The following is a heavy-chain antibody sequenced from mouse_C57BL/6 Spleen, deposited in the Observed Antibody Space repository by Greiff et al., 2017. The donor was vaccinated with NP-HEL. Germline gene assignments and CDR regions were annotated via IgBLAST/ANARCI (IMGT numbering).Heavy chain of an antibody. Sequence: QVQLQQPGAELVKPGASVKVSCKASGYTFTSYWMHWVKQRPGQGLEWIGRIHPSDSDTNYNQKFKGKATLTVDKSSSTAYMQLRSLTSEDSAVYYCAIRIYYDYDASYFDYWGQGTTLTVSS. CDR2: IHPSDSDT. D-gene: IGHD2-4*01. J-gene: IGHJ2*01. CDR3: AIRIYYDYDASYFDY. CDR1: GYTFTSYW. V-gene: IGHV1-74*01.